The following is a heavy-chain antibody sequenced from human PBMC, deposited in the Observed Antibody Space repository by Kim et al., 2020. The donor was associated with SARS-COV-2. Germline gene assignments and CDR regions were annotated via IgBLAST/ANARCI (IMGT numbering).Heavy chain of an antibody. D-gene: IGHD3-16*02. CDR1: GFTFSSYA. J-gene: IGHJ4*02. CDR2: ISGSGGST. V-gene: IGHV3-23*01. Sequence: GGSLRLSCAASGFTFSSYAMSWVRQAPGKGLEWVSAISGSGGSTYYADSVKGRFTISRDNSKNTLYLQMNSLRAEDTAVYYCAKDRLGGVIVPPGGYFDYWGQGTLVTVSS. CDR3: AKDRLGGVIVPPGGYFDY.